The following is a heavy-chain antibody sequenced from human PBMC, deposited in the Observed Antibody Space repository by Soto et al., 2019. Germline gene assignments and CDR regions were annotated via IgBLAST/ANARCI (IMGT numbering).Heavy chain of an antibody. CDR2: IYYSGSA. V-gene: IGHV4-59*01. CDR3: ARWTYCGGDCYWLDF. J-gene: IGHJ4*02. Sequence: LSLTCTVSGGSISSYYWSWIRQPPGKGLEWIGYIYYSGSANYDPSLRSRVTISLNTSKNQFSLNLNSVTAADTAIYYCARWTYCGGDCYWLDFWGQGTLVTVSS. CDR1: GGSISSYY. D-gene: IGHD2-21*02.